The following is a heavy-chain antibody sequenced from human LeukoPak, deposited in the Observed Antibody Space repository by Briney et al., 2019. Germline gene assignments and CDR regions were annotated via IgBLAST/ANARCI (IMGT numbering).Heavy chain of an antibody. CDR2: IRSSSSTI. CDR1: GFTFSSYS. CDR3: ARDAEYFDFWSGYLNYYMDV. V-gene: IGHV3-48*01. J-gene: IGHJ6*03. D-gene: IGHD3-3*01. Sequence: PGGSLRLSCAASGFTFSSYSMNWVRQTPGKGLEWVSYIRSSSSTIYYADSVKGRFTISRDNAKNSLYLQMNSLRAEDTAVYYCARDAEYFDFWSGYLNYYMDVWGKGTTVAVSS.